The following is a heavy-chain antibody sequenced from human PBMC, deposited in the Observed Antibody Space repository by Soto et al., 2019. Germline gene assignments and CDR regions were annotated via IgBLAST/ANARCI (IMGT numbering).Heavy chain of an antibody. Sequence: GASVKVSCKASGYTFTSYGISWVRQAPGQGLEWMGWISAYNGNTNYAQKLQGRVTMTTDTSTSTAYMELRSLRSDDTAVYCCARDDDYCGGDCYSYYYGMDVWGQGTTVTVSS. J-gene: IGHJ6*02. V-gene: IGHV1-18*01. D-gene: IGHD2-21*02. CDR2: ISAYNGNT. CDR1: GYTFTSYG. CDR3: ARDDDYCGGDCYSYYYGMDV.